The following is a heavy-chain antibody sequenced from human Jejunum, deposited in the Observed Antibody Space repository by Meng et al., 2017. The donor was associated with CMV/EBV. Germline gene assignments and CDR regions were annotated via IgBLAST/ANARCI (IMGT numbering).Heavy chain of an antibody. J-gene: IGHJ4*02. CDR3: ARGDERWSGYVMG. Sequence: VSGGSIRSYYWNWIRQSPGKGLEWIAYMYHSGRTKYNSSLKSRVNISLDMSTNQFSLRLSSVTAADTAVYYCARGDERWSGYVMGWGQGTLVTVSS. V-gene: IGHV4-59*01. CDR2: MYHSGRT. CDR1: GGSIRSYY. D-gene: IGHD3-3*01.